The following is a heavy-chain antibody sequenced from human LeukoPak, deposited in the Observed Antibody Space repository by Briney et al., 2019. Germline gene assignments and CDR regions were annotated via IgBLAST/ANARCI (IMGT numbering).Heavy chain of an antibody. V-gene: IGHV3-53*01. CDR2: IYSGGGT. CDR3: AKVWSSSWYFDAFDM. CDR1: GFTVSSNY. Sequence: GGSLRLSCAASGFTVSSNYMGWVRQAPGKGLEWVSVIYSGGGTYYADSVKGRFTISRDNSKNTLDLQMNSLRAEDTAVYYCAKVWSSSWYFDAFDMWGQGTMVTVSS. D-gene: IGHD6-13*01. J-gene: IGHJ3*02.